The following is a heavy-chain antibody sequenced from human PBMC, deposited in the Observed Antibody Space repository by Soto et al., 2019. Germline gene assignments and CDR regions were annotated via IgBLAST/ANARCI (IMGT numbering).Heavy chain of an antibody. D-gene: IGHD3-10*01. CDR1: GFTFSSYG. CDR2: ISYDGSNK. V-gene: IGHV3-30*18. J-gene: IGHJ3*02. CDR3: AKGLWFGELPFDTFDI. Sequence: QVQLVESGGGVVQPGRSLRLSCAASGFTFSSYGRHWVRQAPGKGLEWVAVISYDGSNKYYADSVKGRFTISRDNSKNTLYLQMNSLRAEDTAVYYCAKGLWFGELPFDTFDIWGQGTMVTVSS.